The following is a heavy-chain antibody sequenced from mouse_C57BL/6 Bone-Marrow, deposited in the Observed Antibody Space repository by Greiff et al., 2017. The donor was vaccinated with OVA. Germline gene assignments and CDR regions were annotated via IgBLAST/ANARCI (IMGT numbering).Heavy chain of an antibody. V-gene: IGHV5-4*03. J-gene: IGHJ4*01. CDR1: GFTFSSYA. Sequence: EVKVVESGGGLVKPGGSLKLSCAASGFTFSSYAMSWVRQTPEKRLEWVATISDGGSYTYYPDNVKGRFTISRDNAKNNLYLQMSHLKSEDTAMYYCASDGAPDMDYWGQGTSVTVSS. D-gene: IGHD2-3*01. CDR3: ASDGAPDMDY. CDR2: ISDGGSYT.